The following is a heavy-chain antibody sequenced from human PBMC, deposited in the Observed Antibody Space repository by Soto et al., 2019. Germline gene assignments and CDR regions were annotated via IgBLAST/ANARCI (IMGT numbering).Heavy chain of an antibody. D-gene: IGHD1-1*01. V-gene: IGHV1-69*13. CDR1: GGTFSSYA. Sequence: XSVKVSCKASGGTFSSYAISWVRQAPGQGLEWMGGIIPIFGTANYAQKFQGRVTITADESTSTAYMELSSLRSEGTAVYYCACPEMERTASYYGMDVWGQGNTVTVFS. CDR3: ACPEMERTASYYGMDV. CDR2: IIPIFGTA. J-gene: IGHJ6*02.